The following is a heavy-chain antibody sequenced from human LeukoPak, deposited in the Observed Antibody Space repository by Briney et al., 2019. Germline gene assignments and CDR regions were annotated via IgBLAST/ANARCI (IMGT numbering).Heavy chain of an antibody. D-gene: IGHD5-18*01. CDR3: ARDFRVGTGI. CDR2: IYSSGST. CDR1: GCSIGSYY. V-gene: IGHV4-59*01. Sequence: PSETLSLTCTVSGCSIGSYYWSWIRRPPGKGLEWIAYIYSSGSTKSNPSLKSRVTISVDTSKNQFSLKLTSVTAADTAVYYCARDFRVGTGIWGQGILVTVSS. J-gene: IGHJ4*02.